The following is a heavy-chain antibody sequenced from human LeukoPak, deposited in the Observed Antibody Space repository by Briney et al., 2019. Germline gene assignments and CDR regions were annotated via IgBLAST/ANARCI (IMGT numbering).Heavy chain of an antibody. CDR1: GYTFTGYF. Sequence: ASVKVSCKASGYTFTGYFMHWVRQAPGQGLEWMGWINLNSGGTNYAQNFQGRVTMTRDTSISTAYMDLSSPTSDDTAMYYCARDRVSVATPYFDYWGQGALVTVSS. CDR3: ARDRVSVATPYFDY. CDR2: INLNSGGT. J-gene: IGHJ4*02. V-gene: IGHV1-2*02. D-gene: IGHD5-12*01.